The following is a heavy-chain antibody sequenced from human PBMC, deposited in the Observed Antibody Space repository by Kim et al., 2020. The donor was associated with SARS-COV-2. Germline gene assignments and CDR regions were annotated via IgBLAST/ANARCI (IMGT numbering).Heavy chain of an antibody. V-gene: IGHV3-7*03. CDR1: GVTSSNYW. Sequence: GGSLRLSCAASGVTSSNYWMNWVRQPPGKGLEWVAIIKQDGSEKYYVDSVRGRFTVSRDNAKNSLYLQMNNLRPEDTAVYYCAAGAGFLIDFWGQGTLVTVSS. D-gene: IGHD6-19*01. CDR2: IKQDGSEK. CDR3: AAGAGFLIDF. J-gene: IGHJ4*02.